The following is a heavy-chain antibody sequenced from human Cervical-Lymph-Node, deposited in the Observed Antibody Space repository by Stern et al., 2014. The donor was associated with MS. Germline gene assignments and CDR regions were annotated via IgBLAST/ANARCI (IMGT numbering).Heavy chain of an antibody. J-gene: IGHJ1*01. CDR1: GGTFSNYA. CDR3: ARASDRSGYYPDYFQY. CDR2: LLIIFDTA. V-gene: IGHV1-69*01. Sequence: QVQLVESGPEVKKPGSSVKVSCKASGGTFSNYAISWVRQAPGQGLEWMGGLLIIFDTANYAQKFQGRVTISADESTSTAYMELSSLRSEDTAVYYCARASDRSGYYPDYFQYWGQGTPVTVSS. D-gene: IGHD3-22*01.